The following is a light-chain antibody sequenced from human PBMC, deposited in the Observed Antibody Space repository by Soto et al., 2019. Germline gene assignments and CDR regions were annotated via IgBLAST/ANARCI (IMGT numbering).Light chain of an antibody. CDR3: HSYASSLSYV. J-gene: IGLJ1*01. V-gene: IGLV1-40*01. Sequence: QAVVTQPPSVSGAPGQRVTISCTGSSSNIGAGYDVHWYQQLPGTAPKLLIYGNSNRPSGVPDRFSGSKSGTSASLAITGLQAEDAADYYCHSYASSLSYVFGTGTKLTVL. CDR1: SSNIGAGYD. CDR2: GNS.